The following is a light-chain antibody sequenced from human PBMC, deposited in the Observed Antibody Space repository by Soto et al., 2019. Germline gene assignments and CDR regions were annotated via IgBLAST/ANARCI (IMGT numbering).Light chain of an antibody. V-gene: IGKV3-11*01. CDR3: QQRSNWPPYT. CDR1: QSVSSY. J-gene: IGKJ2*01. CDR2: DAS. Sequence: EIVLTQSPATLSLSPGERATLSCRASQSVSSYLAWYQQKPGQAPRLLLYDASNRATDIPARFSGSGSGTDFTLTTSSLQPEDFAVYYCQQRSNWPPYTFGQGTKLEIK.